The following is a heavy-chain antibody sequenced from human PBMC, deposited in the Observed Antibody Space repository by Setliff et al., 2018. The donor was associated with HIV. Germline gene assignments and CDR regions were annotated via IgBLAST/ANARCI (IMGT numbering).Heavy chain of an antibody. CDR1: GYTFTDYF. CDR2: ISPDNANT. J-gene: IGHJ4*02. Sequence: ASVKVSCKSSGYTFTDYFMHRVRQAPGQGLEWMGWISPDNANTRISQRFRGSVTMTRDRSINTAYMELSGLTSDDTAVYYCARQLSNSLDFWGQGALVTVSS. D-gene: IGHD7-27*01. V-gene: IGHV1-2*02. CDR3: ARQLSNSLDF.